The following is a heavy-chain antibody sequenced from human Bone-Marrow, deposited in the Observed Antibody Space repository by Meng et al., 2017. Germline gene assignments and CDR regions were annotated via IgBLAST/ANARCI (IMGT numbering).Heavy chain of an antibody. J-gene: IGHJ5*02. Sequence: SETLSLTCTVSAGSISSSSYYWGWIRQPPGKGLEWTGRIYYSGSTYYNPSLKSPVTISVDTSKNQFSLKLSSVTAADTAVDYCARAWGRYWNDVIWFDPWGQGTLVTVSS. V-gene: IGHV4-39*07. CDR1: AGSISSSSYY. CDR3: ARAWGRYWNDVIWFDP. CDR2: IYYSGST. D-gene: IGHD1-1*01.